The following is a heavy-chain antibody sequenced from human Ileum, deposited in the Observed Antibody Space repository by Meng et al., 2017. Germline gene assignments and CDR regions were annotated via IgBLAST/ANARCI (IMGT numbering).Heavy chain of an antibody. D-gene: IGHD2-2*01. CDR2: IYHSGSP. CDR1: GGSISSSNW. Sequence: QVQLQGPGQGLVKHSGTLSLTCAVSGGSISSSNWWTWVRQAPGKGLEWIGEIYHSGSPNYNPSLKSRVTISVDKSQNQFSLKLNSVTAADTAVYYCARVVGGPASMSGWFDPWGQGTLVTVSS. J-gene: IGHJ5*01. V-gene: IGHV4-4*02. CDR3: ARVVGGPASMSGWFDP.